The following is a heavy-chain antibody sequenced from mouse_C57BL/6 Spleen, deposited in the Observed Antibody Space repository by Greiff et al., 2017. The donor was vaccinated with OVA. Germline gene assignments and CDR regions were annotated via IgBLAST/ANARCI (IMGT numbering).Heavy chain of an antibody. V-gene: IGHV5-4*01. Sequence: EVMLVESGGGLVKPGGSLKLSCAASGFTFSSYAMSWVRQTPEKRLEWVATISDGGSYTSYPDNVKGRFTIARDNAKNNLYLQMSHLKSEDTAMYDCARDGDDYDEDYAMDYWGQGTSVTVSS. J-gene: IGHJ4*01. D-gene: IGHD2-4*01. CDR1: GFTFSSYA. CDR3: ARDGDDYDEDYAMDY. CDR2: ISDGGSYT.